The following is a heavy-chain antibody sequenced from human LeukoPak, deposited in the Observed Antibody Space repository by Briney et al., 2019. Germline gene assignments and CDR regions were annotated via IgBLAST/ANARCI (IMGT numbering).Heavy chain of an antibody. J-gene: IGHJ4*02. CDR2: IWYDGSNK. D-gene: IGHD6-13*01. V-gene: IGHV3-33*01. CDR3: ARGPLIAAAGTW. Sequence: GGSLRLYCAASGFTFSSYGMHWVRQAPGKGLEWVAVIWYDGSNKYYADSVKGRFTISRDNSKNTLYLQMNSLRAEDTAVYYCARGPLIAAAGTWWGQGTLVTVSS. CDR1: GFTFSSYG.